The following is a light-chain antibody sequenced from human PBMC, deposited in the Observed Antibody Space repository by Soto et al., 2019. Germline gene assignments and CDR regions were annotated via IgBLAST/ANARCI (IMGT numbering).Light chain of an antibody. CDR1: QSVSSSY. V-gene: IGKV3-20*01. J-gene: IGKJ4*01. Sequence: EIVLTQSPATLSLSPGERATLSCRASQSVSSSYLAWYQQKPGQAPRLLIYGASSRATGIPDRFSGSGSGTDFTLTISRLEPEDFAVYYCQQYCSSRLTFGGGTKVEIK. CDR2: GAS. CDR3: QQYCSSRLT.